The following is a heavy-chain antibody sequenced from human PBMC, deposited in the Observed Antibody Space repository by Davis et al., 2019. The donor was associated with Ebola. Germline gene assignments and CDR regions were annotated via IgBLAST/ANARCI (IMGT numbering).Heavy chain of an antibody. J-gene: IGHJ6*02. CDR3: ARDAGYYDILTGYLYYYYGMDV. Sequence: AASVTVSCKASGYTFASYDISWVRQAPGQGLEWMGWSRAYNTNTHYAQKLQGRVTMTTDTSTSTAYMELRSLRSDDTAVYYCARDAGYYDILTGYLYYYYGMDVWGQGTTVTVSS. V-gene: IGHV1-18*01. CDR1: GYTFASYD. CDR2: SRAYNTNT. D-gene: IGHD3-9*01.